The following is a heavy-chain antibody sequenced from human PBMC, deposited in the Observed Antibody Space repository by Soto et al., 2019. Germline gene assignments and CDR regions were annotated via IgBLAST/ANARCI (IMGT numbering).Heavy chain of an antibody. CDR2: ISAYNGNT. D-gene: IGHD4-17*01. V-gene: IGHV1-18*04. Sequence: GASVKVSCKASGYTFTSYGNSWVRQAPGQGLEWMGWISAYNGNTNYAQKLQGRVTMTTDTSTSTAYMELRSLRSDDTAVYYCARGSPTVTTDYYYGMDVWGQGTTVTVSS. CDR1: GYTFTSYG. CDR3: ARGSPTVTTDYYYGMDV. J-gene: IGHJ6*02.